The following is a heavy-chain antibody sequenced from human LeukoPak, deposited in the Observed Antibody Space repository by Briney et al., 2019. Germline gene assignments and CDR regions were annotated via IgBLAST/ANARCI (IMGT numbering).Heavy chain of an antibody. CDR2: ASSDGSST. CDR3: ARDSDAGFDY. CDR1: GFIFSRFW. Sequence: RSLRLSCIGSGFIFSRFWMHWVRQAPGKGLEWVSRASSDGSSTVYADSVKGRFTISRDNAKKTLYLQMNSLRVEDTARYYCARDSDAGFDYWGRGTLVTVSS. J-gene: IGHJ4*02. V-gene: IGHV3-74*01.